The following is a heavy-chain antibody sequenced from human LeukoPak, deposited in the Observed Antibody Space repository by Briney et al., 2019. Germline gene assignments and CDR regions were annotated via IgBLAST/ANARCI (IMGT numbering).Heavy chain of an antibody. J-gene: IGHJ6*03. V-gene: IGHV4-31*03. CDR1: GVSISSGGYY. Sequence: SDTLSLTSTVSGVSISSGGYYWSCIRQHPGKGLEWIGYIYYSGSTYYNPSLKSRVTISVATSKTQFSLKLSSVTAADTAVYYCARSYCSSTSCSPYYYYYMDVWGKGTTATVPS. CDR2: IYYSGST. CDR3: ARSYCSSTSCSPYYYYYMDV. D-gene: IGHD2-2*01.